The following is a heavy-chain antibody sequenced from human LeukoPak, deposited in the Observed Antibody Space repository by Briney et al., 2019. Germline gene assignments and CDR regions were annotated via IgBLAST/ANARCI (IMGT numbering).Heavy chain of an antibody. CDR1: GFTFSSYA. Sequence: PGGSLRLSCAASGFTFSSYAMSWVRQAPGKGLEWVSTITGSGGNTYYADSVKGRFTISRDNSKNTLYLQMNSLRAEDTAVYYCAKEGGPYCGGDCYPGDAFDIWGQGTMVTVSS. CDR2: ITGSGGNT. CDR3: AKEGGPYCGGDCYPGDAFDI. V-gene: IGHV3-23*01. J-gene: IGHJ3*02. D-gene: IGHD2-21*02.